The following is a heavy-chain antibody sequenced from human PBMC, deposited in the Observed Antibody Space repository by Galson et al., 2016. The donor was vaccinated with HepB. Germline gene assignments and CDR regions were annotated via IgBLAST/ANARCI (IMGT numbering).Heavy chain of an antibody. CDR2: VFHNGTT. V-gene: IGHV4-59*01. CDR1: GDSMTNYY. J-gene: IGHJ4*02. Sequence: SETLSLTCSVSGDSMTNYYWGWIRQPPGKGLEWIGYVFHNGTTNYNPSLQSRLTISLDMSKNQVSLKLTSVTTADTAVYFCARARARTPRAGLNWGQGTLVAVSS. D-gene: IGHD3-22*01. CDR3: ARARARTPRAGLN.